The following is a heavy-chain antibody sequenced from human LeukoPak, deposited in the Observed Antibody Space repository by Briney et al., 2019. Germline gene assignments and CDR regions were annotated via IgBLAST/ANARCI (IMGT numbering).Heavy chain of an antibody. CDR1: GGTHSSYA. CDR2: IIPIFGTA. CDR3: ARVALYYYDSSGYGPFDY. V-gene: IGHV1-69*13. Sequence: SVKVSCKASGGTHSSYAISWVRQAPGQGLEWMGGIIPIFGTANCAQKFQGRVTITADESTSTAYMELSSLRSEDTAVYYCARVALYYYDSSGYGPFDYWGQGTLVTVSS. J-gene: IGHJ4*02. D-gene: IGHD3-22*01.